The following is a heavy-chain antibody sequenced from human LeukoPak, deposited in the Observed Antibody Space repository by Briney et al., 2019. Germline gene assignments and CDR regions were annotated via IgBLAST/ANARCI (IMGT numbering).Heavy chain of an antibody. CDR3: AGVRRSSWYGAFGI. CDR2: IYDSGSS. D-gene: IGHD6-13*01. J-gene: IGHJ3*02. Sequence: SETLSLTCTVSGGSISSYYWSWIRQPPGKGLEWIGYIYDSGSSNYNPSLKSRVTISGDTSKNQFSLKLSSVTAADTAVYYCAGVRRSSWYGAFGIWGKGTMVTVSS. V-gene: IGHV4-59*01. CDR1: GGSISSYY.